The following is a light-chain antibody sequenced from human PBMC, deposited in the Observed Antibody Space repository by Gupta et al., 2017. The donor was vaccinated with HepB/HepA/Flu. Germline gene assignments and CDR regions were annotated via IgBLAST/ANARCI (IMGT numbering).Light chain of an antibody. CDR3: SSYTRSSTVV. CDR2: EVS. J-gene: IGLJ2*01. Sequence: QSALTQPASVSGSPGQSITIFCTGTSSDIGAYNYVSWHQQHPGKAPKCMIYEVSNRPSGVTNRFSGAKSGYTASLTLSGLQAEDEADYYCSSYTRSSTVVFGGGTKLTVL. V-gene: IGLV2-14*03. CDR1: SSDIGAYNY.